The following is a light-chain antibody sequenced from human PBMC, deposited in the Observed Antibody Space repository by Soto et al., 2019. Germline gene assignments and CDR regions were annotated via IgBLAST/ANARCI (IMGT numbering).Light chain of an antibody. CDR1: QSVFSSY. CDR3: QQRSNWPSIT. V-gene: IGKV3D-20*02. Sequence: EIVLTQSPGTLSLSPGERATLSCRAIQSVFSSYLAWYQQKPGQAPRLLIYGASSRATGIPDRFRGSGSGTDFTLTINSLEPEDSAVYYCQQRSNWPSITFGQGTRLEIK. J-gene: IGKJ5*01. CDR2: GAS.